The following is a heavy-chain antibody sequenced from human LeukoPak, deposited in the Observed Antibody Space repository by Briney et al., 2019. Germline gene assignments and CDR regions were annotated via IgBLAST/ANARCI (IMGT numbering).Heavy chain of an antibody. CDR2: ISSSGSTI. CDR3: AELGITMIGSV. V-gene: IGHV3-48*03. CDR1: GFTFSSYE. D-gene: IGHD3-10*02. Sequence: GGSLRLSCAASGFTFSSYEMNWVRQAPGKGLEWVSYISSSGSTIYYADSVKGRFTISRDNAKNSLYLQMNSLRAEDTAVYYCAELGITMIGSVWGKGTTVTIPS. J-gene: IGHJ6*04.